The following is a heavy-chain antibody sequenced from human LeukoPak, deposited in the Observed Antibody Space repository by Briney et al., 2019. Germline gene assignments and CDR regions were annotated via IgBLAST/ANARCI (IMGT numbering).Heavy chain of an antibody. CDR1: GFTFSSYS. Sequence: GGSLRLSCAASGFTFSSYSMNWVRQAAGKGLEWVSYISSSSSTIYYADSVKGRFTISRDNAKNSLYLQMNSLRAEDTAVYYCARGNYLYYFDYWGQGTLVTVSS. V-gene: IGHV3-48*04. D-gene: IGHD1-7*01. CDR3: ARGNYLYYFDY. CDR2: ISSSSSTI. J-gene: IGHJ4*02.